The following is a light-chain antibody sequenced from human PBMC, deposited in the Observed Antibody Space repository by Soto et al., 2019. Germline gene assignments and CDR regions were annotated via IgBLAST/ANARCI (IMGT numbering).Light chain of an antibody. J-gene: IGKJ4*02. CDR2: SAS. V-gene: IGKV3-15*01. CDR3: QHYQTWPHS. CDR1: QSIGGT. Sequence: ERGMSQSPATVAVMPGVYRTLSRMASQSIGGTLAWYQQKPVQTPRLLIYSASTRATGFPARFSVFGSGTELSVIIRSLQSEDFAVYYFQHYQTWPHSFGGGSKVDIK.